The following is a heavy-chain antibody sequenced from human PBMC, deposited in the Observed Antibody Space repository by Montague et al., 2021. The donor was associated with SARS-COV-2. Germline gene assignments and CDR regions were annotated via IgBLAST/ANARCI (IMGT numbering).Heavy chain of an antibody. Sequence: SETLSLTCSVSGGSIRSHYWSWIRQPPGKGLEWIGYIYYSGTTNYNPSLKSRVTISVDTSKNQFSLKPSSVTAADTAVFYCARTRLDYNDYVFDYWGQGILVTVSS. CDR2: IYYSGTT. CDR3: ARTRLDYNDYVFDY. D-gene: IGHD4-11*01. CDR1: GGSIRSHY. V-gene: IGHV4-59*11. J-gene: IGHJ4*02.